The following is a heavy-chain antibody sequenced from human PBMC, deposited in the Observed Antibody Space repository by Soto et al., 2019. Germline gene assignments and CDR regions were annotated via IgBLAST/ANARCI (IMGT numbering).Heavy chain of an antibody. D-gene: IGHD3-10*01. CDR1: GGSINSGGYY. J-gene: IGHJ6*02. V-gene: IGHV4-31*03. Sequence: QVQLQESGPGLVKPSQTLSLTCTVSGGSINSGGYYWSWIRQHPGKGLEWIGYVFYSGSTYYNPYLKSRVTLSVVTSKTQSSLKLSSVSAADTAVYYCARDLRGGSYGMDVWGQGTTVTVSS. CDR3: ARDLRGGSYGMDV. CDR2: VFYSGST.